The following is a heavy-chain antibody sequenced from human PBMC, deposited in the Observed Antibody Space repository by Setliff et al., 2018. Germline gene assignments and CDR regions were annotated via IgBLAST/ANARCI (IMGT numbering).Heavy chain of an antibody. CDR2: FDPEDGET. CDR1: GYTLTELS. D-gene: IGHD6-13*01. V-gene: IGHV1-24*01. J-gene: IGHJ4*02. Sequence: GASVKVSCKVSGYTLTELSMHWVRQAPGKGLEWMGGFDPEDGETIYAQKFQGRVTMTEDTSTDTAYMELSRLRSEDTAVYYCATVEAITIAAAGTTIFDYWGQGTLVTVSS. CDR3: ATVEAITIAAAGTTIFDY.